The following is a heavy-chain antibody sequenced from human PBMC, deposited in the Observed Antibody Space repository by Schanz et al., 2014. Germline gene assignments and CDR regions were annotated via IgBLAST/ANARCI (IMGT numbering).Heavy chain of an antibody. CDR1: GFTVNTNY. V-gene: IGHV3-53*01. CDR3: AKDRQTTVNRVGYYYGMDV. J-gene: IGHJ6*02. D-gene: IGHD4-4*01. CDR2: MYINSGST. Sequence: EVQLVESGGGLIQPGGSLRLSCAVSGFTVNTNYMSWVRQAPGKGLEWISSMYINSGSTQYADSVKGRFIISRDSSKKALFLQMNSLRAEDTALYYCAKDRQTTVNRVGYYYGMDVWGQGTTVTVSS.